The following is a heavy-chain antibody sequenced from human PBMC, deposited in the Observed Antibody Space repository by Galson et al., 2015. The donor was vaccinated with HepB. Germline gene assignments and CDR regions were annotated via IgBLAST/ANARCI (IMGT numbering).Heavy chain of an antibody. V-gene: IGHV4-31*03. D-gene: IGHD6-19*01. J-gene: IGHJ5*02. CDR3: AVTSGWYKWFDP. CDR1: GGSISSGGYY. CDR2: TYYSGST. Sequence: TLSLTCTVSGGSISSGGYYWSWIRQHPGKGLEWIGYTYYSGSTYYNPSLKSRVTISVDTSKNQFSLKLSSVTAADTAVYYCAVTSGWYKWFDPWGQGTLVTVSS.